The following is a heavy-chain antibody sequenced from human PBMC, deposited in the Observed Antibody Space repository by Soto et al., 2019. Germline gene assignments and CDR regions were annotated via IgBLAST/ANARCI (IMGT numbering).Heavy chain of an antibody. D-gene: IGHD1-1*01. CDR1: GVSISSGGNY. V-gene: IGHV4-31*03. CDR3: ARGSQLERDAFDI. CDR2: IYYTRST. J-gene: IGHJ3*02. Sequence: QVQLQESGPGLVKPSQTLSLTCTVSGVSISSGGNYWSWILQHPGKGLEWIGYIYYTRSTYYNPSLKSRVTMSLDTSTTQFSLKLSSVTVADTAVYYCARGSQLERDAFDIWGQGTMVTVSS.